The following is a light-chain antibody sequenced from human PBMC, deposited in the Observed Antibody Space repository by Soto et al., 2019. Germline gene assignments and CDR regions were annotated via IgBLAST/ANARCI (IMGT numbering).Light chain of an antibody. J-gene: IGKJ4*01. Sequence: DIQLTQSPSLLSASVGDRVTITCRASQAISTYLAWYQQTSGKAPKLLISAASTLQRGVPSRFRGSGSGTQFTLTISSLRPEDFATYYCQQLNAYPLTFGGGTKVDIK. CDR3: QQLNAYPLT. V-gene: IGKV1-9*01. CDR1: QAISTY. CDR2: AAS.